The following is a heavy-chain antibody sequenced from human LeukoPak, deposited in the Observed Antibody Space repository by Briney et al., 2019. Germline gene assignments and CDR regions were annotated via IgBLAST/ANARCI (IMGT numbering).Heavy chain of an antibody. Sequence: SVKVSCKASGGTFSSYAISWVRQAPGQGLEWMGGIIPIFGTANYAQKFQGRVTITTDESTSTAYMELSSLRSEDTAVYYCARDKEPYCSGGSSGYYYYMDVWGKGTTVTVSS. CDR2: IIPIFGTA. D-gene: IGHD2-15*01. CDR1: GGTFSSYA. CDR3: ARDKEPYCSGGSSGYYYYMDV. J-gene: IGHJ6*03. V-gene: IGHV1-69*05.